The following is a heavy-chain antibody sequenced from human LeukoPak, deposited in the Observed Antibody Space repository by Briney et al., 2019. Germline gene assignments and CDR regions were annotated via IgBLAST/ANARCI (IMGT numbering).Heavy chain of an antibody. V-gene: IGHV3-66*02. CDR2: IYSAGHT. D-gene: IGHD3-22*01. CDR3: ARARCDTCGYGS. Sequence: PGGSLRLSCAASGFTVTSTYMSWVRQAPGKGLEWVAVIYSAGHTYYAGSVRGRFTISRDTPKNTLYLQMNSLRAEDTAEYYCARARCDTCGYGSWGQGTLVTVSS. J-gene: IGHJ5*02. CDR1: GFTVTSTY.